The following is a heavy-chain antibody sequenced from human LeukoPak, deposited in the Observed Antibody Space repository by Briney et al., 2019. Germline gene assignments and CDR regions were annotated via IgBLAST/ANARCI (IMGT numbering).Heavy chain of an antibody. Sequence: SETLSLTCTVSGCSISSYYWSWIRQPAGKGLEWIGRIYSTGSTNYNPSLKSRVTMSVDTSKNQFSLRLRSVTAADTAVYYCARQIVSAGTAGFDFRGQGALVTVFS. J-gene: IGHJ4*02. CDR1: GCSISSYY. V-gene: IGHV4-4*07. CDR3: ARQIVSAGTAGFDF. CDR2: IYSTGST. D-gene: IGHD6-13*01.